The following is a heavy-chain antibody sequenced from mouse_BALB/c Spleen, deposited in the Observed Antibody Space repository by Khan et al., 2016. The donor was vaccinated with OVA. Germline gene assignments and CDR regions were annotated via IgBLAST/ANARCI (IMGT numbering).Heavy chain of an antibody. V-gene: IGHV1-9*01. CDR1: GYTFSSYW. D-gene: IGHD2-1*01. J-gene: IGHJ1*01. CDR3: ARYGNHCYFGV. Sequence: QVQLKESGAELMKPGASVKISCKATGYTFSSYWIEWVKQRPGHGLEWIGEILPGSGSTNYNERFKGKATFTADTSSNTVYMQLSSLTSDDSAVYYCARYGNHCYFGVWGAGTTVTVSS. CDR2: ILPGSGST.